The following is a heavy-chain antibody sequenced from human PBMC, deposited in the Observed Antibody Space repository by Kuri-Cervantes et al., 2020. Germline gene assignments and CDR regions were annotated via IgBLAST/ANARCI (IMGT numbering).Heavy chain of an antibody. J-gene: IGHJ5*02. CDR1: GFTFDDYA. CDR2: ISWNSGSI. V-gene: IGHV3-9*01. CDR3: ARDPPLKVGATGWFDP. Sequence: SLKISCAASGFTFDDYAMHWVRQAPGKGLEWVSGISWNSGSIGYADSVKGRFTISRDNAKNSLYLQMNSLRAEDTAVYYCARDPPLKVGATGWFDPWGQGTLVTVSS. D-gene: IGHD1-26*01.